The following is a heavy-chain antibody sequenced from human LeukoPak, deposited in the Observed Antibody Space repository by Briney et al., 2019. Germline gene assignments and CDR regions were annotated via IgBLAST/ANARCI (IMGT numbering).Heavy chain of an antibody. CDR2: IYTSGST. CDR3: ARVRDYYYYYMDV. Sequence: SETLSLTCTVSGDSISNYYWTWIRQPAAKGLEWIGRIYTSGSTNYNPSLKSRVTMSVDTSKNQFSLKLSSVTAADTAVYYCARVRDYYYYYMDVWGKGTTVTISS. D-gene: IGHD3-10*01. J-gene: IGHJ6*03. CDR1: GDSISNYY. V-gene: IGHV4-4*07.